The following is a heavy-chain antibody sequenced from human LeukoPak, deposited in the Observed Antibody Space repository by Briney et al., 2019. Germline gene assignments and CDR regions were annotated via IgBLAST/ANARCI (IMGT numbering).Heavy chain of an antibody. J-gene: IGHJ2*01. D-gene: IGHD5-24*01. V-gene: IGHV4-39*01. Sequence: SETLSPTCTVSGGSISSSSYYWGWIRQPPGKGLEWIGNIYYSGSPYYNPSLKSRLTVSVDTARNQFSLKLTSVTAADTAVYYCARLGYNDYVARYFDLWGRGTLVTVSS. CDR3: ARLGYNDYVARYFDL. CDR1: GGSISSSSYY. CDR2: IYYSGSP.